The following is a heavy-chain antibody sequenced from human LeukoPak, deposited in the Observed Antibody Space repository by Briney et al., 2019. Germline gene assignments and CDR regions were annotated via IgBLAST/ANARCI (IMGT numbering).Heavy chain of an antibody. Sequence: PGGSLRLSCAASGFTFSSYAITWVRQAPGKGLEWVAVISYDGSNKYYADSVKGRFTISRDNSKNTLYLQMNSLRAEDTAVYYCARGLLQDYWGQGTLVTVSS. CDR3: ARGLLQDY. J-gene: IGHJ4*02. CDR2: ISYDGSNK. V-gene: IGHV3-30-3*01. CDR1: GFTFSSYA. D-gene: IGHD1-26*01.